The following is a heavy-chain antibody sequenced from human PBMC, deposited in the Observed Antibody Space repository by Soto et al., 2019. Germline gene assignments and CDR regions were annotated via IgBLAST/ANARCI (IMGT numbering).Heavy chain of an antibody. V-gene: IGHV3-64*01. CDR3: ARGGRGYEFDY. Sequence: EVQLVESGGGLVQPGGSLRLSCAASGFTFSSYAMHWVRQAPGKGLEYVSPISSNGGSTYYANSVKGRFTISRDHSKNTLYLQMGSLRAEDMAVYYCARGGRGYEFDYWGQGTLVTVSS. J-gene: IGHJ4*02. D-gene: IGHD5-12*01. CDR2: ISSNGGST. CDR1: GFTFSSYA.